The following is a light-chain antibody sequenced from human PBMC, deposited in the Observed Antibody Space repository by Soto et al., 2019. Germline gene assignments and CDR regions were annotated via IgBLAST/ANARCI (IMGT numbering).Light chain of an antibody. Sequence: DIQMTQSPSTLSASVGGSVTITCLASQALSNYLAWYQQKPGKAPDLLIYAASTLQSGVPSRFSGSGSETEFSLTIRALQPEDFATYYCQQLSRYPLTFGGGTKVDIK. V-gene: IGKV1-9*01. CDR3: QQLSRYPLT. CDR2: AAS. J-gene: IGKJ4*01. CDR1: QALSNY.